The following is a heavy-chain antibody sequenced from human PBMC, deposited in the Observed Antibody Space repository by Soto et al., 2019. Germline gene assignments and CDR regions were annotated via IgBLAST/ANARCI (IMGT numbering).Heavy chain of an antibody. CDR2: ISAYNGNT. J-gene: IGHJ6*02. Sequence: QVQLVQSGAEVKKPGASVKVSCKTSGYTFTSYGISWVRQAPGQGLEWMGWISAYNGNTNYAQKLQGRVTMTTDTATSTAYMELRSLRSDDTAVYYCARDDNIQEPYYYDSSGYYFDYYYGMDVWGQGTTVTVSS. D-gene: IGHD3-22*01. CDR3: ARDDNIQEPYYYDSSGYYFDYYYGMDV. V-gene: IGHV1-18*01. CDR1: GYTFTSYG.